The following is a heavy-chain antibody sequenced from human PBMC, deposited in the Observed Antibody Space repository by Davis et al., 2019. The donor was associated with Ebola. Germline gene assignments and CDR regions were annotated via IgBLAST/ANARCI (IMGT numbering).Heavy chain of an antibody. CDR3: ASAYDSSGYYWIYFDY. V-gene: IGHV4-39*01. J-gene: IGHJ4*02. CDR1: GGPISSSSYY. CDR2: IYYSGST. Sequence: GSLRLSCTVSGGPISSSSYYWGWIRQPPGKGLEWIGSIYYSGSTYYNPSLKSRVTISVDTSKNQFSLKLSSVTAADTAVYYCASAYDSSGYYWIYFDYWGQGTLVTVSS. D-gene: IGHD3-22*01.